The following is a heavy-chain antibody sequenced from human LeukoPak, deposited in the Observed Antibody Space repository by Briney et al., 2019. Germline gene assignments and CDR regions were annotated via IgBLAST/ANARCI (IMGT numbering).Heavy chain of an antibody. V-gene: IGHV1-2*02. J-gene: IGHJ4*02. CDR3: ARDRDYSNTERGFDY. CDR2: INPNSGET. Sequence: ASVKVSCKTSGYTFTDYYIHWVRQAPGQGLEWMGWINPNSGETSSAQKFQGRVTMTGDTSISTAYMELRRVTSDDTAVYYCARDRDYSNTERGFDYWGQGTLATVSS. D-gene: IGHD4-11*01. CDR1: GYTFTDYY.